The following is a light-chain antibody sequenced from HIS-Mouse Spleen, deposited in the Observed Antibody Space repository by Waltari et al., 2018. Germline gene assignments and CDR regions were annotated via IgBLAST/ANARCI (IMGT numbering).Light chain of an antibody. J-gene: IGLJ2*01. V-gene: IGLV3-10*01. CDR3: YSTDSSGNHRV. CDR2: EDS. Sequence: SYELTQPPSVSVSPGQTARITCSGDALPKKYAYWYQVKSGQCPVLVIYEDSKRPSGIPERFSGSSSGTMATLTISGAQVEDEADYYCYSTDSSGNHRVFGGGTKLTVL. CDR1: ALPKKY.